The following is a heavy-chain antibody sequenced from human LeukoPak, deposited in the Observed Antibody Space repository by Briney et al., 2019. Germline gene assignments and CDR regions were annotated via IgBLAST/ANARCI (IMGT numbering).Heavy chain of an antibody. Sequence: SGGSLRLSCAASGFKFSTYEMNWVRQAPGKGLEWVSYISSSSSNIHYADSVKGRFTISRDNAKNSLDLQMNSLRAEDTGVYYCATITIFGVITPAWGQGTLVTVS. CDR3: ATITIFGVITPA. CDR1: GFKFSTYE. D-gene: IGHD3-3*01. CDR2: ISSSSSNI. V-gene: IGHV3-48*03. J-gene: IGHJ5*02.